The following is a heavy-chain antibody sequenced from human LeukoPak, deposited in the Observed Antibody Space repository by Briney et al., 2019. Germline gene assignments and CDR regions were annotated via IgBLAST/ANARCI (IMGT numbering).Heavy chain of an antibody. CDR1: GFTVSNNY. J-gene: IGHJ4*02. V-gene: IGHV3-30-3*01. CDR3: ARDYIVVVPAAIGSGTFDY. D-gene: IGHD2-2*01. CDR2: ISYDGSNK. Sequence: GGSLRLSCAASGFTVSNNYVSWVRQAPGKGLEWVAVISYDGSNKYYADSVKGRFTISRDNSKNTLYLQMSSLRAEDTAVYYCARDYIVVVPAAIGSGTFDYWGQGTLVTVSS.